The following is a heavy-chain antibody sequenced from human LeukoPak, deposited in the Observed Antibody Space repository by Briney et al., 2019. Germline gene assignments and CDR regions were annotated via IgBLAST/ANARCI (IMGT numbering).Heavy chain of an antibody. D-gene: IGHD1-1*01. V-gene: IGHV4-59*12. CDR3: ARGLNRSKTVFRY. CDR1: GGSISSYY. CDR2: IYYSGST. Sequence: TSETLSLTCTVSGGSISSYYWSWIRQPPGKGLEWIGYIYYSGSTNYNPSLKSRVTISVDTSKNQFSLKLSSVTAADTAVYYCARGLNRSKTVFRYWGQGTLVTVSS. J-gene: IGHJ4*02.